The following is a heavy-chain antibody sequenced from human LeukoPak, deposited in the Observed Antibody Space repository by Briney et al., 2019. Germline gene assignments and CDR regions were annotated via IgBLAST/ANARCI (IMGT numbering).Heavy chain of an antibody. J-gene: IGHJ4*02. CDR3: ASLPRDKDADY. CDR1: GFTFSSYW. V-gene: IGHV3-74*01. Sequence: GGSLRLSCAASGFTFSSYWMHWVRQAPGKGLVWVSRINSDGSSTSYADSVRGRFTISRDNAKNTLYLQMNSLRAEDTAVYYCASLPRDKDADYWGQGTLVTVSS. D-gene: IGHD5-24*01. CDR2: INSDGSST.